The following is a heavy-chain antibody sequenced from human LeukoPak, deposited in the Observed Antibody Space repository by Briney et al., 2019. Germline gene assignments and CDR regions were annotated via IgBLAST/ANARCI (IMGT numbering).Heavy chain of an antibody. CDR3: ARGLAAAGKKYMDV. CDR2: IDYSGST. J-gene: IGHJ6*03. Sequence: SETLSLTCTVSGDSSTNSLYYWGWIRQPPGKGLEWIGSIDYSGSTYYNPSLKSRATISIDTSKNQFSLKLSSVTAADTAVYYCARGLAAAGKKYMDVWGKGTTVTVSS. CDR1: GDSSTNSLYY. V-gene: IGHV4-39*07. D-gene: IGHD6-13*01.